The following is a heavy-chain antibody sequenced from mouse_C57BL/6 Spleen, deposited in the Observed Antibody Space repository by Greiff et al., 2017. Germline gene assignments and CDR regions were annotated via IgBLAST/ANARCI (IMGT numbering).Heavy chain of an antibody. Sequence: VKLQESGAELVRPGASVTLSCKASGYTFTDYEMHWVKQTPVHGLEWIGAIDPETGGTAYNQKFKGKAILTADKSSSTAYMELRILTSEDSDVYYCTRDYYGSIYYAMDYWGQGTSVTVSS. J-gene: IGHJ4*01. D-gene: IGHD1-1*01. CDR2: IDPETGGT. CDR1: GYTFTDYE. CDR3: TRDYYGSIYYAMDY. V-gene: IGHV1-15*01.